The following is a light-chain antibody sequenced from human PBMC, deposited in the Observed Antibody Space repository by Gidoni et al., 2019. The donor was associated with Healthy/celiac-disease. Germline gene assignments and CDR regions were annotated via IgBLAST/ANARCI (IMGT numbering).Light chain of an antibody. V-gene: IGLV2-23*02. Sequence: QSALTQPASVPGSPGQSIPISCTGTSSDVGSYNLVSWYQQHPGKAPKLMIYEVSKRPSGVSNRFSGSKSGNTASLTISGLQAEDEADYYCCSYAGSSTSLWVFGGGTKLTVL. CDR1: SSDVGSYNL. CDR3: CSYAGSSTSLWV. CDR2: EVS. J-gene: IGLJ3*02.